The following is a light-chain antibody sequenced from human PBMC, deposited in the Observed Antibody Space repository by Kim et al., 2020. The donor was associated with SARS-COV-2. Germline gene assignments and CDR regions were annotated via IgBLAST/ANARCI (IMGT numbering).Light chain of an antibody. Sequence: ASVGGRVTITCRASQTISKYLNWYQQKPGKAPKLLIYAASRLESGVPSRFSGYGSGSDFTLTISGLLLEDFATYYCQQSYSSPPTFGGGTKVDIK. V-gene: IGKV1-39*01. J-gene: IGKJ4*01. CDR1: QTISKY. CDR3: QQSYSSPPT. CDR2: AAS.